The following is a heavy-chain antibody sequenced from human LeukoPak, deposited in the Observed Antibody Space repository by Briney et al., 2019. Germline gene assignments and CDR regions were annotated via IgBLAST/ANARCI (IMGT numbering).Heavy chain of an antibody. J-gene: IGHJ6*02. CDR1: GGSISNYY. CDR3: ARLFPATGTPYYYIMDV. CDR2: FYSSGSY. V-gene: IGHV4-4*07. Sequence: SETLSLTCTVSGGSISNYYWSWIRQPAGKGLEWIGRFYSSGSYNYDPSLKSRVTMSVDTSKNQFSLRLSSVTAADTAVYYCARLFPATGTPYYYIMDVWGQGTTVTVSS. D-gene: IGHD6-13*01.